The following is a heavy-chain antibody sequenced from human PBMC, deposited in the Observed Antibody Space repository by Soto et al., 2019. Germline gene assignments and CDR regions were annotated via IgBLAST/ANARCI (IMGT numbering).Heavy chain of an antibody. CDR1: GFTVGSHA. J-gene: IGHJ6*02. V-gene: IGHV3-23*01. CDR2: ISGSGDGT. D-gene: IGHD2-8*01. Sequence: GGSLRLSCAASGFTVGSHAMSWVRQAPGKGLEWVSSISGSGDGTYYGDSVKGRFTISRDSSSGTLYLQMDNLRGEDTAVYFCTRSRRSILMVYGFGGMDVWGQGTTVTVSS. CDR3: TRSRRSILMVYGFGGMDV.